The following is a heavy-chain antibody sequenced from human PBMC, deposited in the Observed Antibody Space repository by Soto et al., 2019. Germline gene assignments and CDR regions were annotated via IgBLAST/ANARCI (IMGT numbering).Heavy chain of an antibody. D-gene: IGHD3-3*01. J-gene: IGHJ4*02. CDR1: GGSLSKYY. V-gene: IGHV4-4*07. Sequence: KSSETLSLTCSVSGGSLSKYYWSWIRQPAGKGLEWIGRISTSGHVVSKVSLRSRPTMSVDMSNNHFSLKLTSVTAADTAVYYCARDNNDFWSLYPLAFDYWGQGALVTVSS. CDR3: ARDNNDFWSLYPLAFDY. CDR2: ISTSGHV.